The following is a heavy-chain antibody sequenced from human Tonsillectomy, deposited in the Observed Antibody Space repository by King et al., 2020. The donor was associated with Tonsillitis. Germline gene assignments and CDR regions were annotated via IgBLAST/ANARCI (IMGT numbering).Heavy chain of an antibody. CDR2: IYHSGST. V-gene: IGHV4-38-2*02. CDR1: GYSISSGYY. CDR3: ARDPTIFWAPDYFDY. Sequence: QLQESGPGLVKPSETLSLTCAVSGYSISSGYYWGWIRQPPGKGLEWIGRIYHSGSTYYNPSLKSRVTISVDTSKNQFSLKLRSVTAADTAVYYCARDPTIFWAPDYFDYWGQGTLVTVSS. D-gene: IGHD3-9*01. J-gene: IGHJ4*02.